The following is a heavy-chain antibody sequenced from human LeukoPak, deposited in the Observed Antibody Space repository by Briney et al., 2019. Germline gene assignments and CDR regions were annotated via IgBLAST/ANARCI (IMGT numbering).Heavy chain of an antibody. D-gene: IGHD1-26*01. CDR2: IYYSGST. CDR1: GGSISSSSYY. CDR3: ARRGIVGGAFDI. J-gene: IGHJ3*02. Sequence: SSETLSLTCTVSGGSISSSSYYWGWIRQPPGKGLEWIGSIYYSGSTYYNRSLKSRVTISVDTSKNQFSLKLSSVTAADTAVYYCARRGIVGGAFDIWGQGTMVTVSS. V-gene: IGHV4-39*01.